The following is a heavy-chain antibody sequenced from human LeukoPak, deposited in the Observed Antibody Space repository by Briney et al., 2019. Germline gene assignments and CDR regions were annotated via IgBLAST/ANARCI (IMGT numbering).Heavy chain of an antibody. J-gene: IGHJ4*02. CDR3: ARDFPSAVAPYFDY. V-gene: IGHV3-21*01. D-gene: IGHD6-19*01. CDR2: ISSSSSYI. CDR1: GFTFSSYS. Sequence: GGSLRLSCAASGFTFSSYSMNWVRQAPGKGLEWVSSISSSSSYIYYADSVKGRFTISRDNAMNSLYLQMNSLRAEDTAVYYCARDFPSAVAPYFDYWGQGTLVTVSS.